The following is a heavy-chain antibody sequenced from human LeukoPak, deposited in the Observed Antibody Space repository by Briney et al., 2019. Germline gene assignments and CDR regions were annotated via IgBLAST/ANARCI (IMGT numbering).Heavy chain of an antibody. CDR1: GGTFSSYA. CDR3: ARDAYYYGSGSDYFDY. CDR2: IIPIFGTA. V-gene: IGHV1-69*06. D-gene: IGHD3-10*01. J-gene: IGHJ4*02. Sequence: GASVKVSCKASGGTFSSYAISWVRQAPGQGLEWMGGIIPIFGTANYAQKFQGRVTITADKSTSTAYMELSSLRSEDTAVYYCARDAYYYGSGSDYFDYWGQGTLVTVSS.